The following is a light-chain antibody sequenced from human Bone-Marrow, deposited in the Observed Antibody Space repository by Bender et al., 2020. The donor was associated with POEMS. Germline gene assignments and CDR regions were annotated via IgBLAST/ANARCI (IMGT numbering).Light chain of an antibody. CDR1: SSDLGNYNY. CDR2: DVV. V-gene: IGLV2-14*03. Sequence: QSALTQPASVSGSPGQSITISCTGTSSDLGNYNYVSWYQQHPDKAPKLMIYDVVDRPSGVSNRFSGSKSGNTASLTISGLQAEDEADYYCSSYTSTSTLFGGGTKLTVL. J-gene: IGLJ2*01. CDR3: SSYTSTSTL.